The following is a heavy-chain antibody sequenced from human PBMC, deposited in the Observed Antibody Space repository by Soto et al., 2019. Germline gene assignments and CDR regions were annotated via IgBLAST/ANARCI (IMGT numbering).Heavy chain of an antibody. V-gene: IGHV4-30-4*01. CDR2: IYYSGST. CDR3: ARAPTWTNNWFDP. J-gene: IGHJ5*02. D-gene: IGHD3-3*01. Sequence: QVQLQESGPGLVKPSQTLSLTCTVSGGSISSGDYYWSWIRQPPGKGLEWIGYIYYSGSTYYNPSLKSRVTXSXDXXKNQLSRKLSSVTAAHTAVYYRARAPTWTNNWFDPWGQGTLVTVSS. CDR1: GGSISSGDYY.